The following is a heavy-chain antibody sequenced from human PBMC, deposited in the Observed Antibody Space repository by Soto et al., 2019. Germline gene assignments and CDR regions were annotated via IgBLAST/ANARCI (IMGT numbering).Heavy chain of an antibody. J-gene: IGHJ6*03. Sequence: SETLSLTCTVSGGSISSSSYYWGWIRQPPGKGLEWIGSIYYSGSTYYNPSLKSRVTISVDTSKNQFSLKLSSVTAADTAVYYCARHAGSIAARPSHYYHMDVWGKGTMVTVSS. CDR3: ARHAGSIAARPSHYYHMDV. CDR2: IYYSGST. V-gene: IGHV4-39*01. D-gene: IGHD6-6*01. CDR1: GGSISSSSYY.